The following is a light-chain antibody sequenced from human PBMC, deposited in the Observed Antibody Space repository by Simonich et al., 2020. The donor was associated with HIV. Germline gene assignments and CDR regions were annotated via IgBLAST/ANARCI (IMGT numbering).Light chain of an antibody. V-gene: IGLV2-14*01. J-gene: IGLJ1*01. Sequence: QSALTQPASVSGSPGQSITISCTGTSSEVGNYNYVSWYQQHPGKYTKLMLYVVQKRPSGVSNCFSGFKSGNTASLTISGLQVEDEADYYCSSYTTSGTYVFGAGTPVTVL. CDR3: SSYTTSGTYV. CDR2: VVQ. CDR1: SSEVGNYNY.